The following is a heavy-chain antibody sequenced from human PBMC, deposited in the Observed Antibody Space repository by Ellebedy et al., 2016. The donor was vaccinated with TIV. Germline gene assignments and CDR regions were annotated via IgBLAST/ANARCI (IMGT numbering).Heavy chain of an antibody. Sequence: GESLKISXAASGFTFSSYWMHWVRQAPDKGLVWLSRINSDGSSTSYADSVKGRFTISRDNAKNTLYLQMNSLRADDTAVYYCARGTTYSYGPNDYWGQGTLVTVSS. D-gene: IGHD5-18*01. CDR1: GFTFSSYW. CDR3: ARGTTYSYGPNDY. J-gene: IGHJ4*02. V-gene: IGHV3-74*01. CDR2: INSDGSST.